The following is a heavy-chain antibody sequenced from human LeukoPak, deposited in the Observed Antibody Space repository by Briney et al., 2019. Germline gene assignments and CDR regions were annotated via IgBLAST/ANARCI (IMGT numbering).Heavy chain of an antibody. CDR1: GFTFSSYA. Sequence: GGSLRLSCAPSGFTFSSYAMTWVRQAPGKGLEWVSSITSISSYIYYADSVKGRFTISRDNAKNSLYLQLNSLRAEDTAVYYCAKEHSPYCSGDACYDYFDYWGQGILVTVSS. D-gene: IGHD2-15*01. CDR2: ITSISSYI. J-gene: IGHJ4*02. CDR3: AKEHSPYCSGDACYDYFDY. V-gene: IGHV3-21*01.